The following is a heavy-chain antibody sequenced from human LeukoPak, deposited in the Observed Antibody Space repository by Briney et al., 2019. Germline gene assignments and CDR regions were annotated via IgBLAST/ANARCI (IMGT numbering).Heavy chain of an antibody. J-gene: IGHJ5*02. CDR3: ARDLGTAMVTENWFDP. CDR1: RFTFSSYA. Sequence: GGSLRLSCAASRFTFSSYAMSWVRQAPGKGLEWVSAISGSGEKTYYADSVKGRFTISRDNSKNTLYLQMNSLRAEDTAVYYCARDLGTAMVTENWFDPWGQGTLVTVSS. D-gene: IGHD5-18*01. V-gene: IGHV3-23*01. CDR2: ISGSGEKT.